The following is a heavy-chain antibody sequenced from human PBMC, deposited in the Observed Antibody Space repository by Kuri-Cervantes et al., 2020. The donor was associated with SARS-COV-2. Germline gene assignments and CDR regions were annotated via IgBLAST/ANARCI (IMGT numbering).Heavy chain of an antibody. J-gene: IGHJ4*02. V-gene: IGHV3-11*01. CDR2: ISSSGSTI. D-gene: IGHD3-22*01. Sequence: GGSLRLSCAASGFTFSDYYMSWIRQAPGKGLEWVSYISSSGSTIYYADSVKGRFTISRDNAKNSLYLQMNSLRAEDTAVCYCARDLLNYYDSSGYGYWGQGTLVTVSS. CDR1: GFTFSDYY. CDR3: ARDLLNYYDSSGYGY.